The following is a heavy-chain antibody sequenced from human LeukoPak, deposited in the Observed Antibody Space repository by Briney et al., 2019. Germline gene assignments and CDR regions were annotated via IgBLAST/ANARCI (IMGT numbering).Heavy chain of an antibody. CDR1: GYTFTSYW. J-gene: IGHJ3*02. Sequence: AECLQISSKGSGYTFTSYWVGCVRRQAGKGLLEMGIIYPGDSDTRYSPSSQGQVSISADKSISTAYLQWSRLKASDTAMYYCARSPCGDRYPTIWGQGTMVTVSS. V-gene: IGHV5-51*01. D-gene: IGHD2-21*02. CDR3: ARSPCGDRYPTI. CDR2: IYPGDSDT.